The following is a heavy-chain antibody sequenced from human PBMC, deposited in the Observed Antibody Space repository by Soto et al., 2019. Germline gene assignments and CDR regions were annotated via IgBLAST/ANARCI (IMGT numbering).Heavy chain of an antibody. CDR1: GGSISSGDYY. D-gene: IGHD1-1*01. CDR3: ARGTGLYYYYGMDV. J-gene: IGHJ6*02. V-gene: IGHV4-30-4*01. Sequence: TLSLTCTVSGGSISSGDYYWSWIRQPPGKGLEWIGYIYYSGSTYYNPSLKSRVTISVDTSKNQFSLKLSSVTAADTAVYYCARGTGLYYYYGMDVWGQGTTVTVSS. CDR2: IYYSGST.